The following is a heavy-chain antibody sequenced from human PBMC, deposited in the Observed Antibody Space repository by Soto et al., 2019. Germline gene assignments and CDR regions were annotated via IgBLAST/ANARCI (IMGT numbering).Heavy chain of an antibody. CDR2: MNPSTGNT. V-gene: IGHV1-8*01. CDR1: GYTFTSYD. D-gene: IGHD6-19*01. CDR3: ASCSIIVAGGFHP. J-gene: IGHJ5*02. Sequence: QVQLVQSGAEVKKPGASVKVSCKASGYTFTSYDIIWVRQATGQGLEWMGWMNPSTGNTDSAEKLQGRLTMPRNTSIPTVYRERSSRGFEDTAGYYCASCSIIVAGGFHPGGQGTLVTVSS.